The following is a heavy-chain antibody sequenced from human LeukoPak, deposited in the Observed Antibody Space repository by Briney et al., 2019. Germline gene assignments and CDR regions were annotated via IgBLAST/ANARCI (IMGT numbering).Heavy chain of an antibody. J-gene: IGHJ4*02. D-gene: IGHD1-20*01. Sequence: SETLSLTCTVSGGSISSYYWSWIRQPPGKGLEWIGYIYHSGSTNYNPSLKSRVTISVDTSKNQFSLKLSSVTAADTAVYYCATGYNWNYVDYWGQGTLVTVSS. CDR2: IYHSGST. V-gene: IGHV4-59*01. CDR3: ATGYNWNYVDY. CDR1: GGSISSYY.